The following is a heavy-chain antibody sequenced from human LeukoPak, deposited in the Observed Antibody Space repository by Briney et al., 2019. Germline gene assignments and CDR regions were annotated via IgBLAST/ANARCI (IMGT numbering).Heavy chain of an antibody. CDR3: ARLHSSGWGSYYFDY. D-gene: IGHD6-19*01. V-gene: IGHV1-2*04. Sequence: ASVKVSCKASGYKFTNYYLHWVRQAPGQGFEWMGGMNPNTGGANYAQKFQGWVTMTRDTSISTAYMELSRLRSDDTAVYYCARLHSSGWGSYYFDYWGQGTLVTVSS. CDR1: GYKFTNYY. CDR2: MNPNTGGA. J-gene: IGHJ4*02.